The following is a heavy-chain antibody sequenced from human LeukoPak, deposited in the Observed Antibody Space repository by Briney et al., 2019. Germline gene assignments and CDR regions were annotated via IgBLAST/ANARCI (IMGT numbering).Heavy chain of an antibody. CDR2: ISSNGGRT. J-gene: IGHJ1*01. Sequence: PGGSLRLSCAAPGFTFRSYGMHWVRQAPGKGLEYVSAISSNGGRTYYANSVKGRFTISRDNSRNTLYLQMGSLRAEDMAVYYCATYYYDSGGFHFHHWGQGTLVTVSS. D-gene: IGHD3-22*01. CDR3: ATYYYDSGGFHFHH. V-gene: IGHV3-64*01. CDR1: GFTFRSYG.